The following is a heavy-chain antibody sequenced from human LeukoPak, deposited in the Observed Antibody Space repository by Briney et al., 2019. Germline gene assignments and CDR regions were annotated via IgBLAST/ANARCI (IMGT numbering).Heavy chain of an antibody. CDR2: IYYSGRT. V-gene: IGHV4-39*02. CDR1: GGFISSSSYY. CDR3: ARRRYYDSTGYLD. D-gene: IGHD3-22*01. J-gene: IGHJ1*01. Sequence: PSETLSLTCTVSGGFISSSSYYWGWIRQPPGKGLEWIGDIYYSGRTYYNPSLGSRVSISLDTSMNDFSLTLSYVTAADTAVYYCARRRYYDSTGYLDWGRGSLDIVSS.